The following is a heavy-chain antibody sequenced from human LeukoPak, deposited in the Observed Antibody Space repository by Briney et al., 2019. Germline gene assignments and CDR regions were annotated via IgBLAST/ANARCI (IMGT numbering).Heavy chain of an antibody. CDR3: ARDHHDVLTGYYSNYYNYYYMDV. CDR1: GFTFSSYW. CDR2: IKEDRSEK. J-gene: IGHJ6*03. V-gene: IGHV3-7*01. Sequence: GGSLRLSCVASGFTFSSYWMSWVRQAPGKGLEWVANIKEDRSEKYYVDSVRGRFTLSRDNAENSLYLQMNSLGAEDTAVYYCARDHHDVLTGYYSNYYNYYYMDVWGKGTTVTVSS. D-gene: IGHD3-9*01.